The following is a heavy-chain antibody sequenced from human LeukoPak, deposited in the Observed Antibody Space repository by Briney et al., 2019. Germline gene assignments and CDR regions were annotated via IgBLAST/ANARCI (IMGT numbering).Heavy chain of an antibody. Sequence: PGGSLRLSCAASGFMFRSFEMYWVRQAPGKGLEWVAYISSGASTMYYADSVKGRFTISRDDAKNSLFLQMNSLRAEDTAVYYCALLAVASDFDYWGQGILVTVSS. V-gene: IGHV3-48*03. D-gene: IGHD6-19*01. CDR1: GFMFRSFE. CDR2: ISSGASTM. J-gene: IGHJ4*02. CDR3: ALLAVASDFDY.